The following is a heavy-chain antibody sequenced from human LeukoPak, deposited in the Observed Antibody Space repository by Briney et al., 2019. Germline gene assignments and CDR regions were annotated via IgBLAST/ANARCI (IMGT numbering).Heavy chain of an antibody. CDR3: AREGENNYGYDY. CDR1: GVSISSTSYY. D-gene: IGHD5-18*01. CDR2: IYYSGST. V-gene: IGHV4-39*07. J-gene: IGHJ4*02. Sequence: SETLSLTCTVSGVSISSTSYYWGWIRQPPGKGLEWIASIYYSGSTYYNPSLKSRVTISVDTSKNQFSLKLSSVTAADTAVYYCAREGENNYGYDYWGQGTLVTVSS.